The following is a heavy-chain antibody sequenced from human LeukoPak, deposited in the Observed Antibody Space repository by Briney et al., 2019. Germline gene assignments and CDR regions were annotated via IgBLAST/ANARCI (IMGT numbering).Heavy chain of an antibody. CDR2: ISGIGGIT. J-gene: IGHJ4*02. CDR1: GFTFSSYA. V-gene: IGHV3-23*01. Sequence: GGSLRLSCAASGFTFSSYAMSWVRQAPGKGLEWVSIISGIGGITYYPDSVKGRFTISRDNSKNTLYLQMNSLRAEDTAVYYCARDYGRMVRGVIAYWGQGTLVTVSS. CDR3: ARDYGRMVRGVIAY. D-gene: IGHD3-10*01.